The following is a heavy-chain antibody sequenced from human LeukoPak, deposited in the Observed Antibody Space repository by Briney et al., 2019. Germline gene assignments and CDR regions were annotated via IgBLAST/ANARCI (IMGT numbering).Heavy chain of an antibody. Sequence: GGSLRLSCAASGFAFSGSALHWVRQASGKGLEWVGRIKSKANNYATAYAASVNGRFTVSRDDSKNMAYLQMNSLKTEDTAVYYCTRLESGMDVWGRGTTVTVSS. D-gene: IGHD1-1*01. CDR1: GFAFSGSA. CDR3: TRLESGMDV. J-gene: IGHJ6*04. CDR2: IKSKANNYAT. V-gene: IGHV3-73*01.